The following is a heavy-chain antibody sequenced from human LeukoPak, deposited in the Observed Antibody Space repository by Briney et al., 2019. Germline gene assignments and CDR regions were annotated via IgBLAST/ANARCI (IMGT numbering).Heavy chain of an antibody. CDR1: GGSISSSY. Sequence: PETLSLTCTVSGGSISSSYWGWIRHPPGKGLEWIGYFYYSGSTKYNPSLQSRVTISVDTSKNQFSLRLYSVTAADTAVYYCAKRGQENTMITANTWFDPWGQGTLVTVSS. CDR2: FYYSGST. J-gene: IGHJ5*02. D-gene: IGHD3-16*01. CDR3: AKRGQENTMITANTWFDP. V-gene: IGHV4-59*08.